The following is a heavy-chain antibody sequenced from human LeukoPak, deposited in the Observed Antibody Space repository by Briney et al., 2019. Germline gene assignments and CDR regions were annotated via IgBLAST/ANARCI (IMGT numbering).Heavy chain of an antibody. CDR1: GFTFSSYA. V-gene: IGHV3-23*01. D-gene: IGHD5-18*01. CDR3: XXXXXHSYGSGGP. J-gene: IGHJ5*02. Sequence: GGSLRLFCAASGFTFSSYAMSWVRQAPGKGLELVSAISGSGGSTYYADSVKDRFTISRDNSKNTLYLQMNSLKAEDTTLYYWXXXXXHSYGSGGPWGQGTLVTVSS. CDR2: ISGSGGST.